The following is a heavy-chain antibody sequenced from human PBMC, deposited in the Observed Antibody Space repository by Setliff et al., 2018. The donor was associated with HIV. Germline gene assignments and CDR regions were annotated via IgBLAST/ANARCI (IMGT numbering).Heavy chain of an antibody. CDR1: GFTFSSYV. CDR3: VRDPIEGSPDYFDY. Sequence: LRLSCAATGFTFSSYVLHWVRQAPGKGLEWVAVMSTGGDIKIYADSVKGRFTISRDNSRNTLFLQMNNLRPEDMATYYCVRDPIEGSPDYFDYWGQGALVTVSS. CDR2: MSTGGDIK. D-gene: IGHD1-26*01. V-gene: IGHV3-30-3*01. J-gene: IGHJ4*02.